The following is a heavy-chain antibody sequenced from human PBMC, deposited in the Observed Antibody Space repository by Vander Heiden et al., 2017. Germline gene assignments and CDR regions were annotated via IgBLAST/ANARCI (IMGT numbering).Heavy chain of an antibody. J-gene: IGHJ6*02. Sequence: GLEYVSSSRTNEGRTSYANSVRGRFIISRDNSKSTLYLQMGSLRPEDMAVYYCARGGGDGYPTMDVWGQGTTVTVSS. D-gene: IGHD3-16*01. V-gene: IGHV3-64*01. CDR2: SRTNEGRT. CDR3: ARGGGDGYPTMDV.